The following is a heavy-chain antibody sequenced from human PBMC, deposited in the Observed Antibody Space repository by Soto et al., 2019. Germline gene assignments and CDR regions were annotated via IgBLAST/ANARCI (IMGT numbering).Heavy chain of an antibody. CDR3: ARVDRFWAGIDY. V-gene: IGHV3-30-3*01. D-gene: IGHD1-1*01. J-gene: IGHJ4*02. CDR1: GFTFSSYA. Sequence: ESGGGVVQPGRSLRLSCAASGFTFSSYAMHWVRQAPGKGLEWVAVISYDGSNKYYADSVKGRFTISRDNSKNTLYLQMNSLRAEDTAVYYCARVDRFWAGIDYWGQGTLVTVSS. CDR2: ISYDGSNK.